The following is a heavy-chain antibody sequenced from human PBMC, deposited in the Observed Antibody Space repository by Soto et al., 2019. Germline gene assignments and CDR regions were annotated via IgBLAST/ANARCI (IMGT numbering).Heavy chain of an antibody. V-gene: IGHV5-51*01. CDR1: GYRFPSHW. Sequence: GESLKISCKASGYRFPSHWIAWVRQMPGKGLEWMGIIYPGDSDTRYSPSFQGQVTISADKSIGTAYLQWSSLKASDTATYYCARHGSQSFELWGQGTLVTVSS. CDR2: IYPGDSDT. J-gene: IGHJ5*02. D-gene: IGHD5-12*01. CDR3: ARHGSQSFEL.